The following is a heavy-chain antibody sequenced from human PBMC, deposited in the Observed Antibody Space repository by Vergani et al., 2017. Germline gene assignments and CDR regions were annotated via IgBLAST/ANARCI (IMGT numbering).Heavy chain of an antibody. J-gene: IGHJ4*02. CDR3: ARPRSSSLGYYFDY. V-gene: IGHV4-34*01. D-gene: IGHD6-6*01. CDR2: INHSGST. CDR1: GGSFSGYY. Sequence: QVQLQQWGAGLLKPSETLSLTCAVYGGSFSGYYWSWIRQPPGKGLEWIGEINHSGSTNYNPSLKSRVTISVDTSKNQFSLKLSSVTAADTAVYYCARPRSSSLGYYFDYWGQGTLVTVSS.